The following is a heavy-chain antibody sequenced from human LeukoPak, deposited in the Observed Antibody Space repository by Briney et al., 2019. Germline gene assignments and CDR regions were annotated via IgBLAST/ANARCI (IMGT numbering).Heavy chain of an antibody. CDR2: IYHTGNS. D-gene: IGHD3-22*01. Sequence: SETLSLTCTVSGGSVSSDYWSWIRQPPGKGLEWIGHIYHTGNSDYNPSLKSRATISLDTSKNQFSLKLTSVTAADTAVYFCARQRATYYYDSSGPKPDAFDIWGQGTMVTVSS. CDR3: ARQRATYYYDSSGPKPDAFDI. V-gene: IGHV4-59*08. CDR1: GGSVSSDY. J-gene: IGHJ3*02.